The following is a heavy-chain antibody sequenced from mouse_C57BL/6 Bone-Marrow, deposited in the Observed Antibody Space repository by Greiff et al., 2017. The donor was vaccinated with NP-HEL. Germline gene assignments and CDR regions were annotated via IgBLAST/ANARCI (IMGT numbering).Heavy chain of an antibody. CDR2: INPNNGGT. V-gene: IGHV1-22*01. J-gene: IGHJ4*01. Sequence: EVQLQESGPELVKPGASVKMSCKASGYTFTDYNMHWVKQSHGKSLEWIGYINPNNGGTSYNQKFKGKATLTVNKSSSTAYMELRSLTSEDSAVYYCASEETGRMDYWGQGTSVTVSS. CDR1: GYTFTDYN. CDR3: ASEETGRMDY. D-gene: IGHD4-1*01.